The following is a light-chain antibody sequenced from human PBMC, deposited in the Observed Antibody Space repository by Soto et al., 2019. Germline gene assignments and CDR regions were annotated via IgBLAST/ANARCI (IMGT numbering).Light chain of an antibody. J-gene: IGKJ1*01. CDR2: GAS. CDR1: HSVTSSY. V-gene: IGKV3-20*01. Sequence: EIGLTQSPGTLSLSPGERATLSCRASHSVTSSYLAWYQQNPGQAPRLLIYGASSRATGIPDRFSGSGSGTDFSLTISRLEPEDFAVYYCQQHGSSPRTFGQGTRVEIK. CDR3: QQHGSSPRT.